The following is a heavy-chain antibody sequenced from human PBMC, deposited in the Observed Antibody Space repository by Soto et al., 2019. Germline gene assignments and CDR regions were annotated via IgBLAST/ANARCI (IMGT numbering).Heavy chain of an antibody. J-gene: IGHJ4*02. CDR2: VDPNNGNT. CDR3: ARDSLAVAGSFYDY. CDR1: GYTLTIYS. Sequence: QVLLLQSATEVKKPGASVRVSCRASGYTLTIYSIHWLRQAPGQRLEWLGWVDPNNGNTRYSQNLDGRVTMAWDTSAATAFMELRSLTPEDTAIYYCARDSLAVAGSFYDYWGKGTQVSVSS. D-gene: IGHD6-19*01. V-gene: IGHV1-3*01.